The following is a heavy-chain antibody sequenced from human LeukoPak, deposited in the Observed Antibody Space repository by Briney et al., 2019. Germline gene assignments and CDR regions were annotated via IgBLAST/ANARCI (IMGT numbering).Heavy chain of an antibody. CDR1: GGSISSYY. D-gene: IGHD3-22*01. CDR3: ARDPTYDSSGYYSST. V-gene: IGHV4-59*01. CDR2: IYYSGST. Sequence: KPSXTLSLTCTVSGGSISSYYWSWIRQPPGKGLEWIGYIYYSGSTNYNPSLKSRVTISVDTSKNQFSLKLSSVTAADTAVYYCARDPTYDSSGYYSSTWGQGTLVTVSS. J-gene: IGHJ5*02.